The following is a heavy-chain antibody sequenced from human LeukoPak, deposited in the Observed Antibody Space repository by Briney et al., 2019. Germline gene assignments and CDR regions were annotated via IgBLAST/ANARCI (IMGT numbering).Heavy chain of an antibody. CDR3: ARDGSSSYYYYYMDV. J-gene: IGHJ6*03. V-gene: IGHV4-59*12. D-gene: IGHD6-6*01. CDR1: GGSMRGFY. Sequence: SETLSLTCTVSGGSMRGFYWSWIRQPPGKGLEWIGYFYYSRDTNYNPALKSRVTISVDTSKNQFSLKLSSVTAADTAVYYCARDGSSSYYYYYMDVWGKGTTVTVSS. CDR2: FYYSRDT.